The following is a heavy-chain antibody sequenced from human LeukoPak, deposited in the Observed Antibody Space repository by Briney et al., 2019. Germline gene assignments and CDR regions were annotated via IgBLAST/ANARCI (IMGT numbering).Heavy chain of an antibody. J-gene: IGHJ4*02. Sequence: PGGSLRLSFSGSGXTVRSYYMSWVRPAPGEGLEWVSVIYISGSTYYADSVKGRFTISRDNSKNTLYLQMNSLRAEDTAVYYCARGDGYNFWDYWGQGALVTVSS. V-gene: IGHV3-53*01. CDR1: GXTVRSYY. D-gene: IGHD5-24*01. CDR3: ARGDGYNFWDY. CDR2: IYISGST.